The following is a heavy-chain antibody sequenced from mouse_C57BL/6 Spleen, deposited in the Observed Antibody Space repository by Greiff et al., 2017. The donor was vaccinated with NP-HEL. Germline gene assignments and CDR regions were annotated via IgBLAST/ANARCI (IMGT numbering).Heavy chain of an antibody. CDR3: AREILRHYYAMDY. J-gene: IGHJ4*01. D-gene: IGHD1-2*01. Sequence: ESGPGLVKPSQSLSLTCSVTGYSITSGYYWNWIRQFPGNKLEWMGYISYDGSNNYNPSLKNRISTTRDTSKNQFFLKLNSVTTEDTATYYCAREILRHYYAMDYWGQGTSVTVSS. CDR2: ISYDGSN. V-gene: IGHV3-6*01. CDR1: GYSITSGYY.